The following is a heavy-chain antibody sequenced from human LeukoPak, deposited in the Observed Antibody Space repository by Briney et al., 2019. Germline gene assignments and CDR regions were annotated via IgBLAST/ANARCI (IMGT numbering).Heavy chain of an antibody. Sequence: GGSLRLSCAASGFTFSDDYMTWIRQAPGKGLEWVANIKQDGTEKYYVDSVKGRFTISRDNAKNSLYLQMNSLRVEDTAVYYCARGADLAAAGHDAFDIWGQGTMVTVSS. CDR1: GFTFSDDY. D-gene: IGHD6-13*01. V-gene: IGHV3-7*01. J-gene: IGHJ3*02. CDR3: ARGADLAAAGHDAFDI. CDR2: IKQDGTEK.